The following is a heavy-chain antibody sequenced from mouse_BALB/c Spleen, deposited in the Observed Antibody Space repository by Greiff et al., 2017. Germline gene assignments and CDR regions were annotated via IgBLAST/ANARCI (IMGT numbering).Heavy chain of an antibody. CDR1: GYTFTSYW. CDR3: TILDGNWFAY. J-gene: IGHJ3*01. V-gene: IGHV1-69*02. D-gene: IGHD2-1*01. Sequence: QVQLQQPGAELVRPEASVKLSCKASGYTFTSYWINWVKQRPGQGLEWIGNIYPSDSYTNYNQKFKDKATLTVDKSSSTAYMQLSSPTSEDSAVYYCTILDGNWFAYWGQGTLVTVSA. CDR2: IYPSDSYT.